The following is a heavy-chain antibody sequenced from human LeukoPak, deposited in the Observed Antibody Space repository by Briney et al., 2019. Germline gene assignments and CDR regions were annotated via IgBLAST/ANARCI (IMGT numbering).Heavy chain of an antibody. J-gene: IGHJ4*02. Sequence: GGSLRLSCAASGFTFTNYIMSWVRQAPGKGLEWVSGISWNSGSIGYADSVKGRFTISRDNAKNSLYLQMNSLRAEDMALYYCAKDIYGSGSYEFDYWGQGTLVTVSS. CDR2: ISWNSGSI. CDR3: AKDIYGSGSYEFDY. D-gene: IGHD3-10*01. V-gene: IGHV3-9*03. CDR1: GFTFTNYI.